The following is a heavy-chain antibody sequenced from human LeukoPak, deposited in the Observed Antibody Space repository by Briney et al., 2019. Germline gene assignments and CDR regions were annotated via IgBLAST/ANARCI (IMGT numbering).Heavy chain of an antibody. CDR3: ARERATLDYYYMDV. J-gene: IGHJ6*03. V-gene: IGHV3-21*04. Sequence: GGSLRLSCAASGFTFSSYSMNWVRQAPGKGLEWVSSISSSSSYIYYADSVKGRFTISRDNAKNSLYLQMNSLRAEDTALYYCARERATLDYYYMDVWGKGTTVTVSS. D-gene: IGHD5-12*01. CDR1: GFTFSSYS. CDR2: ISSSSSYI.